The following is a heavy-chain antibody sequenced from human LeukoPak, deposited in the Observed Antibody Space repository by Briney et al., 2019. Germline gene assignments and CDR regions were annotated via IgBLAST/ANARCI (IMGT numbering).Heavy chain of an antibody. CDR2: IGSSSSTI. CDR1: GFTFSSYS. CDR3: AKDPGPHCGGDCHYFDY. D-gene: IGHD2-21*01. Sequence: GRSLRLSCAASGFTFSSYSMNWVRQAPGKGLEWVSYIGSSSSTIYYADSVKGRFTISRDNAKNSLYLQMNSLRAEDTAVYYCAKDPGPHCGGDCHYFDYWGQGTLVTVSS. J-gene: IGHJ4*02. V-gene: IGHV3-48*01.